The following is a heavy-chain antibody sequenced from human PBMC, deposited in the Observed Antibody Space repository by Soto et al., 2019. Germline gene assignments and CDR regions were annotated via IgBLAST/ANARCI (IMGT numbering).Heavy chain of an antibody. J-gene: IGHJ4*02. CDR3: AHRRWDCSSTSCYSHFDY. V-gene: IGHV2-5*02. D-gene: IGHD2-2*01. Sequence: SGPTLVNPTPTLTLTCTFSGFSLSTSGVGVGWIRQPPGKALEWLALIYWDDDKRYSPSLKSRLTITKDTSRNQVVLTMTNVDPVDTATYYCAHRRWDCSSTSCYSHFDYWGQGTLVTVSS. CDR2: IYWDDDK. CDR1: GFSLSTSGVG.